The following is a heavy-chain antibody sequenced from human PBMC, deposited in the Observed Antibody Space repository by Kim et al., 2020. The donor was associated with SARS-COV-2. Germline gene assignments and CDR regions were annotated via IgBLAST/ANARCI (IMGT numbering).Heavy chain of an antibody. CDR1: GGSISSYY. Sequence: SETLSLTCTVSGGSISSYYWSWIRQPPGKGLEWIGYIYYSGSTNYNPSLKSRVTISVDTSKNQFSLKLSSVTAADTAVYYCARARWDYYDSSGYYDYWGQGTLVTDSS. CDR2: IYYSGST. CDR3: ARARWDYYDSSGYYDY. V-gene: IGHV4-59*01. D-gene: IGHD3-22*01. J-gene: IGHJ4*02.